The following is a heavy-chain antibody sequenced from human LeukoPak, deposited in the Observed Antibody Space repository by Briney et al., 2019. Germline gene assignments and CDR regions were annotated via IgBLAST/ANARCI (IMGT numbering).Heavy chain of an antibody. CDR1: GFTVSSNY. CDR3: AKTYGAGWFDP. J-gene: IGHJ5*02. V-gene: IGHV3-23*01. CDR2: ISGSGGST. Sequence: PGGSLRLSCAASGFTVSSNYMSWVRQAPGKGLEWVSAISGSGGSTYYADSVKGRFTISRDNSKNTLYLQMNSLRAEDTAVYYCAKTYGAGWFDPWGQGTLVTVSS. D-gene: IGHD4-17*01.